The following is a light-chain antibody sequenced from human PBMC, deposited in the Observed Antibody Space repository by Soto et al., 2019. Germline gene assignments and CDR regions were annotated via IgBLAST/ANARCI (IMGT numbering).Light chain of an antibody. J-gene: IGKJ1*01. CDR1: QSISSS. CDR2: AAS. CDR3: QQSYSIPWT. V-gene: IGKV1-39*01. Sequence: DIQMTQSPSSLSASVGDRVTITCRASQSISSSFNWYQQKPGKAPKLLIYAASSLQSGVPSRFSGSGSGTDFTLTISSLQPEDFVTYSCQQSYSIPWTFGQGTKVDIK.